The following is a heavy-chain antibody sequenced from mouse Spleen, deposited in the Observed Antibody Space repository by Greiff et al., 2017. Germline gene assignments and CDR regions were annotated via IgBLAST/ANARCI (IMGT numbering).Heavy chain of an antibody. V-gene: IGHV5-9*04. Sequence: EVKLMESGGGLVKLGGSLKLSCAASGFTFSSYAMSWVRQTPEKRLEWVATISSGGGNTYYPDSVKGRFTISRDNAKNTLYLQMSSLNSEDTAVYYCAKSPLYSYFDYWGQGTTLTVSS. CDR2: ISSGGGNT. D-gene: IGHD2-1*01. CDR1: GFTFSSYA. CDR3: AKSPLYSYFDY. J-gene: IGHJ2*01.